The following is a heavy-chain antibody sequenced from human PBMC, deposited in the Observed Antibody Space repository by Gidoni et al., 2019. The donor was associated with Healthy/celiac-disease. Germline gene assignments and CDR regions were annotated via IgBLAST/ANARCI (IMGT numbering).Heavy chain of an antibody. D-gene: IGHD6-19*01. CDR3: TRLISSGWHFDY. V-gene: IGHV3-73*02. J-gene: IGHJ4*02. CDR1: GFTFSGSA. Sequence: EVQLVESGGGLVQPGGSLKLSCAASGFTFSGSAMHWVRQASGKGLEWVGRIRSKANSYATAYAASVKGRFTISRDDSKNTAYLQMNSLKTEDTAVYYCTRLISSGWHFDYWGQGTLVTVSS. CDR2: IRSKANSYAT.